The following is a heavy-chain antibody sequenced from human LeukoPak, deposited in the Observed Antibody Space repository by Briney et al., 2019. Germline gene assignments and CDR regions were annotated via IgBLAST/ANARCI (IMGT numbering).Heavy chain of an antibody. D-gene: IGHD1-26*01. Sequence: ASVKVPCKASGGTFSSYAISWVRQAPGQGLEWMGRIIPILGIANYAQKFQGRVTITADKSTSTAYMELSSLRSEDTAVYYCARDVLSGSYADYWGQGTLVTVSS. CDR2: IIPILGIA. V-gene: IGHV1-69*04. CDR3: ARDVLSGSYADY. J-gene: IGHJ4*02. CDR1: GGTFSSYA.